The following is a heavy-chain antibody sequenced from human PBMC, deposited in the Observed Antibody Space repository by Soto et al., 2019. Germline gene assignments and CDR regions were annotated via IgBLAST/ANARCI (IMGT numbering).Heavy chain of an antibody. V-gene: IGHV3-30-3*01. CDR1: GFTFSSFA. Sequence: QVHLVESGGGVVQPGRSLRLSCAASGFTFSSFALHWVRQAPGEGLEWVALISHDGRIENYADSVKGRFIISRDNSKTTCYMQMAGRGLEAPGVNYWAREGLPEIFRGGGSWSDPWGREPRSPSPQ. CDR3: AREGLPEIFRGGGSWSDP. J-gene: IGHJ5*02. CDR2: ISHDGRIE. D-gene: IGHD3-3*01.